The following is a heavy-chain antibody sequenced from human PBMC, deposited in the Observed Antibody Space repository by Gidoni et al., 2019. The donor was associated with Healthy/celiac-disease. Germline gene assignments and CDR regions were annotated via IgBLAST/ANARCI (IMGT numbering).Heavy chain of an antibody. D-gene: IGHD6-13*01. CDR1: GFTFDDYA. J-gene: IGHJ3*02. CDR2: ISWNSGSI. CDR3: AKSDTRYSSSWYDAFDI. V-gene: IGHV3-9*01. Sequence: EVQLVESGGGLVQPGRSLRLSCAASGFTFDDYAMHWVRQAPGKGLEWVSGISWNSGSIGYADSVKGRFTISRDNAKNSLYLQMNSLRAEDTALYYCAKSDTRYSSSWYDAFDIWGQGTMVTVSS.